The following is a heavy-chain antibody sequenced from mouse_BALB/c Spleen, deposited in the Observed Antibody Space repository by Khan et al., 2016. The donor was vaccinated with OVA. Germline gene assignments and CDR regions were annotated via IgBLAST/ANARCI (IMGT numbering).Heavy chain of an antibody. CDR1: GYSITSGYG. J-gene: IGHJ2*01. Sequence: EVQLVESGPGLVKPSQSLSLTCIVTGYSITSGYGWNWIRQFPGNKLEWMDYISYSGSTNYNPSLKSRISITRDTSKNQFFLQLNSVTTEDTATYYCARTARIKYWGQGTTLTVSS. CDR2: ISYSGST. V-gene: IGHV3-2*02. CDR3: ARTARIKY. D-gene: IGHD1-2*01.